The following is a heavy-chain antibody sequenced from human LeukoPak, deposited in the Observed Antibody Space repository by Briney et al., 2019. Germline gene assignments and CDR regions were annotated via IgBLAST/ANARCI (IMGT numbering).Heavy chain of an antibody. V-gene: IGHV3-53*01. J-gene: IGHJ4*02. CDR2: IYSDNT. Sequence: GGSLRLSCTVSGFTVSSNSMSWVRQAPGKGLEWVSFIYSDNTHYSDSVKGRFTISRDNSKNTLYLQMNSLRAEDTAVYYCARIRDPSQGDGYFDYWGQGTLVTVSS. CDR1: GFTVSSNS. CDR3: ARIRDPSQGDGYFDY. D-gene: IGHD3-16*01.